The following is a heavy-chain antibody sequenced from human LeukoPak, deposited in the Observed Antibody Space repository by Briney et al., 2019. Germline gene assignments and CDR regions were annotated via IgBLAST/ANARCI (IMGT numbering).Heavy chain of an antibody. CDR3: ARGGDAFDI. CDR1: GLTVSSNY. V-gene: IGHV3-53*04. Sequence: GGSLRLSCAASGLTVSSNYMSWVRQAPGKGLEWVAVIFSGDNTYYADSVKGRFTISRHNSRNTLYLQMNSLRPEDTALYYCARGGDAFDIWGQGTMVTVSS. CDR2: IFSGDNT. J-gene: IGHJ3*02.